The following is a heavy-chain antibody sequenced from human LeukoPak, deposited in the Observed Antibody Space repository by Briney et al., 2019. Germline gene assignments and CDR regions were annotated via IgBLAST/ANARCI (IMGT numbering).Heavy chain of an antibody. V-gene: IGHV3-23*01. D-gene: IGHD3/OR15-3a*01. CDR2: ISGGDDSA. CDR1: GFSFDSHA. J-gene: IGHJ4*02. Sequence: GGSLRLSCAASGFSFDSHAMSWVRQAPGKRLEWVSAISGGDDSAFYGDSVKGRFTISRDSSKNTLFLQLSYLRPEDTAVYYCAKARNTWTEGWPFSFDCWGQGTLVTVSS. CDR3: AKARNTWTEGWPFSFDC.